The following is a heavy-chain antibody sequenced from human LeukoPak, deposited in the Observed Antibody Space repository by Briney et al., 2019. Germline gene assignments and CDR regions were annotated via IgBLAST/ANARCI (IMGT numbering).Heavy chain of an antibody. CDR1: GGSISSYY. CDR2: IYTSGST. V-gene: IGHV4-4*07. Sequence: SETLSLTCTVSGGSISSYYWSWIRQPAGKGLEWIGRIYTSGSTNYNPSLKSRVTMSVDTSKDQFSLKLSSVTAADTAVYYCAGGGYDSFFDYWGQGTLVTVSS. J-gene: IGHJ4*02. D-gene: IGHD5-12*01. CDR3: AGGGYDSFFDY.